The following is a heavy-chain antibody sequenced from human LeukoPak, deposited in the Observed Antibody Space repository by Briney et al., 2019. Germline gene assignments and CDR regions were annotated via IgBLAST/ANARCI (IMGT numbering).Heavy chain of an antibody. CDR2: IKQDGSEE. CDR1: GFTFSNYW. V-gene: IGHV3-7*01. J-gene: IGHJ4*02. CDR3: ARDYRSSSGRSIDY. D-gene: IGHD6-6*01. Sequence: GGSLRLSCAASGFTFSNYWMSWVRQAPGKGLEWVANIKQDGSEEYYVDSVKGRFTISRDNAKNSLYLQMNSLTTEDTAVYYCARDYRSSSGRSIDYWGQGTLVPVSS.